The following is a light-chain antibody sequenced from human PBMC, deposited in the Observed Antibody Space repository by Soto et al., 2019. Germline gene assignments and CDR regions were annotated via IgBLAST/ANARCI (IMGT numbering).Light chain of an antibody. CDR2: DVI. CDR3: CSYTTSSTYV. CDR1: GSDVGTYNY. J-gene: IGLJ1*01. Sequence: QSALTQPPSASGSPGQTVAISCTGTGSDVGTYNYVSWYQQHPGKAPKLMIYDVIQRPSGVPARFSGSKSGNTASLTVSGLQPEAEADYYCCSYTTSSTYVFGTGTKLTVL. V-gene: IGLV2-8*01.